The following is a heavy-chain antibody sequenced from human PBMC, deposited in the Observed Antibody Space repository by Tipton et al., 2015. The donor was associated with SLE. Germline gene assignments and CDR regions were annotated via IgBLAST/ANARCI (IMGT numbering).Heavy chain of an antibody. CDR3: TRDREYSSGLDY. Sequence: LSLTCAVYGGSFSGYYWSWVRQAPGKGLEWVGFIRSKAYGGTTEYAASVKGRFTISRDDSKSIAYLQMNSLKTEDTAVYYCTRDREYSSGLDYWGQGTLVTVSS. D-gene: IGHD6-19*01. CDR1: GGSFSGYY. J-gene: IGHJ4*02. CDR2: IRSKAYGGTT. V-gene: IGHV3-49*04.